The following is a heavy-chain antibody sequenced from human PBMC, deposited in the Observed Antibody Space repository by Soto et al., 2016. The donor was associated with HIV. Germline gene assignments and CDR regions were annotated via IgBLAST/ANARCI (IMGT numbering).Heavy chain of an antibody. CDR1: GGSISSGGYY. CDR2: IYYSGST. V-gene: IGHV4-31*03. J-gene: IGHJ5*02. D-gene: IGHD2-2*01. CDR3: ARDLRGGYCSSTSCPAGDWFDP. Sequence: VQLQESGPGLVKPSQTLSLTCTVSGGSISSGGYYWSWIRQHPGKGLEWIGYIYYSGSTYYNPSLKSRVTISVDTSKNQFSLKLGSVTAADTAVYYCARDLRGGYCSSTSCPAGDWFDPWGQGTLVTVSS.